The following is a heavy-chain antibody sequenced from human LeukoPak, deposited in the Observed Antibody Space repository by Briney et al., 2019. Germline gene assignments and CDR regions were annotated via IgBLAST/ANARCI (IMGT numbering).Heavy chain of an antibody. J-gene: IGHJ3*02. V-gene: IGHV5-51*01. CDR2: IYPGDSDT. D-gene: IGHD3-22*01. CDR1: GYSFTSYW. Sequence: NPGESLKISCKGSGYSFTSYWIGWVPQMPGKGLEWMGIIYPGDSDTRYSPSFQGQVTISADKSISTAYLQWSSLKASDTAMYYCASSDYYDSSGYSDAFDIWGQGTMVTVSS. CDR3: ASSDYYDSSGYSDAFDI.